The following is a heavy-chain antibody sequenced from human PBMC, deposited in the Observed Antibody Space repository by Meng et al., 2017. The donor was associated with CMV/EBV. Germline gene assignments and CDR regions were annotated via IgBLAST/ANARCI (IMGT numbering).Heavy chain of an antibody. D-gene: IGHD1-26*01. CDR3: ARRGLHWELLRAFDI. CDR2: INHSGST. V-gene: IGHV4-34*01. J-gene: IGHJ3*02. Sequence: SETLSLTCAVYGGSFSGYYWSWIRQPPGKGLEWIGEINHSGSTNYNPSLKSRVTISVETSKNQFSLKLSSVTAADTAVYYCARRGLHWELLRAFDIWGQGTMVTVSS. CDR1: GGSFSGYY.